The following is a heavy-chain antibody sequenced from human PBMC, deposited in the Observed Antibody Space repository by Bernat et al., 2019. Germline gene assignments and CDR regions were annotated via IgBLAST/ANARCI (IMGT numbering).Heavy chain of an antibody. J-gene: IGHJ6*02. V-gene: IGHV3-30-3*01. D-gene: IGHD4-17*01. CDR2: MSYDGSNK. CDR1: GFTFNNYA. CDR3: ARAVTPYSYYYGMDV. Sequence: QVQLVESGGGVVQPGRSLRLSCAASGFTFNNYAIHWVRQAPGKGLEWVAIMSYDGSNKYYADSVKGRFTISRDNSKNTLYLQMNSLRTEDTAVYYCARAVTPYSYYYGMDVWGQGTTVTVSS.